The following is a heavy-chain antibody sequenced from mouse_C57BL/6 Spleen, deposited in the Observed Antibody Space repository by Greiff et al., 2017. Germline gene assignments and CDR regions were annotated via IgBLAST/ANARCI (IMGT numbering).Heavy chain of an antibody. D-gene: IGHD2-3*01. CDR2: ISSGGSYT. CDR1: GFTFSSYG. Sequence: DVMLVESGGDLVKPGGSLKLSCAASGFTFSSYGMSWVRQTPDKRLEWVATISSGGSYTYYPDSVKGRFTISRDNAKNTLYLQMSSLKSEDTAMYYCARQSDGYSWFAYWGQGTLVTVSA. J-gene: IGHJ3*01. CDR3: ARQSDGYSWFAY. V-gene: IGHV5-6*02.